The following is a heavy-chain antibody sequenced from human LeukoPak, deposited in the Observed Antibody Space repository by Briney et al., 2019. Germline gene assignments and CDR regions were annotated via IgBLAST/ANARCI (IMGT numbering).Heavy chain of an antibody. CDR2: ISNDGSSS. D-gene: IGHD2-15*01. Sequence: GGSLRLSCAASGFTFSNQWMHWVRQAPGKGLVWGSDISNDGSSSSYADSVKGRFTISRDNAKNTLYLQMSSLRVEDTAMYYCVRDSGGPDYWGQGTLVTVSS. V-gene: IGHV3-74*01. CDR3: VRDSGGPDY. J-gene: IGHJ4*02. CDR1: GFTFSNQW.